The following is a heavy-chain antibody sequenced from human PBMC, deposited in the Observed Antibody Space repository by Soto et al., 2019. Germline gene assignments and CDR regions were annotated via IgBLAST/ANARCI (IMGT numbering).Heavy chain of an antibody. J-gene: IGHJ6*02. CDR2: INAGNGNT. Sequence: QVQLVQSGAEEKKPGASVKVSCKASGYTFTSYAMHWVRQAPGQRLEWMGWINAGNGNTKYSQKFQGRVTITRDPSASTAYMELSSLRSEDTAVYYCARLRITIFGVARYGMDVWGQGTTVTVSS. V-gene: IGHV1-3*05. D-gene: IGHD3-3*01. CDR3: ARLRITIFGVARYGMDV. CDR1: GYTFTSYA.